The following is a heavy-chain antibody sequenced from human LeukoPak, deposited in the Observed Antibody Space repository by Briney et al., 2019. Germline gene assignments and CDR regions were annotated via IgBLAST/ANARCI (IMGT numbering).Heavy chain of an antibody. V-gene: IGHV1-2*02. D-gene: IGHD6-6*01. J-gene: IGHJ4*02. CDR1: GYTFTGCY. CDR3: ARGGSSFRLYYFDY. CDR2: INPNSGGT. Sequence: ASVKVSCKASGYTFTGCYMHWVRQAPGQGLEWMGWINPNSGGTNYAQKFQGRVTMTRDTSISTAYMELSRLRSDDTAVYYCARGGSSFRLYYFDYWGQGTLVTVSP.